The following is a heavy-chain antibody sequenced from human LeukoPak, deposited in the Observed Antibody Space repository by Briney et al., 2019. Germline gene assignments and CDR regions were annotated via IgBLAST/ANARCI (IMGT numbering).Heavy chain of an antibody. CDR2: IYYSGST. CDR1: GGSISSSSYY. V-gene: IGHV4-39*01. J-gene: IGHJ5*02. Sequence: SETLSLTCTVSGGSISSSSYYWDWIRQPPGKGLEWIGSIYYSGSTYYNPSLKSRVTISVDTSKNQFSLKLSSVTAADTAVYYCARLIPYDSSGYPLNWFDPWGQGTLVTVSS. CDR3: ARLIPYDSSGYPLNWFDP. D-gene: IGHD3-22*01.